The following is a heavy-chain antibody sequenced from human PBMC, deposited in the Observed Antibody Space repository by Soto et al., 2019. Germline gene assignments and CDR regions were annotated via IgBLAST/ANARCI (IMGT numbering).Heavy chain of an antibody. CDR1: GYTFTGYY. V-gene: IGHV1-2*02. D-gene: IGHD3-22*01. Sequence: SVNVSCKASGYTFTGYYMHWVRQAPGQGLEWMGWINPNSGGTNYAQKFQGRVTMTRDTSISTAYMELSRLRSDDTAVYYCARDPLSYDSSGELDYWGQGTLVTVSS. J-gene: IGHJ4*02. CDR3: ARDPLSYDSSGELDY. CDR2: INPNSGGT.